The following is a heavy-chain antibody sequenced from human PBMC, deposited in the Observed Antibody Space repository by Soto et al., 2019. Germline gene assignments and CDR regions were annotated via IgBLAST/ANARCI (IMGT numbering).Heavy chain of an antibody. D-gene: IGHD2-2*01. J-gene: IGHJ1*01. Sequence: SETLSLTCTVSGGSISSGGYYWSWIRQHPGKGLEWIGYIYYSGSTYYNPSLKSRVTISVDTSKNQFSLKLSSVTAAATAVYYCARGIKLVVPADPPEYWGQGHLVTVSS. CDR3: ARGIKLVVPADPPEY. CDR2: IYYSGST. V-gene: IGHV4-31*03. CDR1: GGSISSGGYY.